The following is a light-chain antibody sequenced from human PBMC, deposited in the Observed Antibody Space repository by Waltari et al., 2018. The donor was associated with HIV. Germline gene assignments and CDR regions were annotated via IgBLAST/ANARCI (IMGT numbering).Light chain of an antibody. CDR3: TAWADSLSAVV. J-gene: IGLJ2*01. CDR1: HSNIGSNT. V-gene: IGLV1-44*01. Sequence: QSVLTQPPSASGTPGQTVTISCSGGHSNIGSNTVNGYQHPPGTAPKLLMFTNNQRPTGVPDRFSGSKSGTSASLAISVLRSEDEADYYCTAWADSLSAVVFGGGTKLTVL. CDR2: TNN.